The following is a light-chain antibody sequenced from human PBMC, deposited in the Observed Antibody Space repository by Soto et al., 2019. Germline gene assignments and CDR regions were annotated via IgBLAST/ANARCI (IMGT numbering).Light chain of an antibody. Sequence: EIVLTQSPGILSLSPGERASLSCGASQSISSSFLAWYQQKPGQAPRLLIYGASSRATGIPDRFSGTGSETDFTLTISRLEPEDLAVYYCQQYGGSPRTFGQGTKVDIK. V-gene: IGKV3-20*01. CDR2: GAS. J-gene: IGKJ1*01. CDR3: QQYGGSPRT. CDR1: QSISSSF.